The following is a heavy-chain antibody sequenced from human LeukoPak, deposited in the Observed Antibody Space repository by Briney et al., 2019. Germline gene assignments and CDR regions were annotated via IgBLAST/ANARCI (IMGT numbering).Heavy chain of an antibody. Sequence: QSGGSLRLSCAASGFTVSSNYMSWVRQAPGKGLEWVSVIYSGGSTYYADSVKGRFTISRDNSKNTLYLQMNSLRAEDTAVYYCAKVPDGGNSDAIDYWGQGTLVTVSS. CDR2: IYSGGST. CDR3: AKVPDGGNSDAIDY. CDR1: GFTVSSNY. D-gene: IGHD4-23*01. J-gene: IGHJ4*02. V-gene: IGHV3-53*01.